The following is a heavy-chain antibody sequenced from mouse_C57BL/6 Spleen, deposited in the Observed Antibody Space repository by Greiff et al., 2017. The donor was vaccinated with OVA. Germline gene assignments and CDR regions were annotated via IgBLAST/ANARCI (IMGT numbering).Heavy chain of an antibody. Sequence: QVQLQQPGAELVKPGASVKLSCKASGYTLTSYWMHWVKQRPGRGLEWIGRIDPNSGGTKYNEKFKSKATLTVDKPSSTAYMQLSSLTSEDSAVYYCARSGSGSSPRWYFDVWGTGTTVTVAS. D-gene: IGHD1-1*01. CDR1: GYTLTSYW. CDR2: IDPNSGGT. CDR3: ARSGSGSSPRWYFDV. V-gene: IGHV1-72*01. J-gene: IGHJ1*03.